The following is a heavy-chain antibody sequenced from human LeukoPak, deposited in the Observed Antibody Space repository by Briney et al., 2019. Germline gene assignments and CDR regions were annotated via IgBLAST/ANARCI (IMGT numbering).Heavy chain of an antibody. D-gene: IGHD3-22*01. V-gene: IGHV1-2*02. CDR1: GYRFSDYY. CDR2: INPNSGDT. CDR3: ARSPRPRYDSSAYYGD. Sequence: GASVMVSCKASGYRFSDYYMQWVRQAPGQGLEWIGWINPNSGDTKYARRFQGRVTMSSDTSITTAYMELSRLRSDDTAVYYCARSPRPRYDSSAYYGDWGQGTLVTISS. J-gene: IGHJ4*02.